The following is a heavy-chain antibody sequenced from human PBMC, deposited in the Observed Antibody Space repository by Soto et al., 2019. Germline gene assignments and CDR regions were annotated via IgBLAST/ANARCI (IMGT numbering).Heavy chain of an antibody. Sequence: GGSLRLSCAASGFTFSSYGMHWVRQAPGKGLEWVAVISYDGSNKYYADSVKGRFTISRDNSKNTLYLQMNSLRAEDTAVYYCAKDGRWLQLPEYYGMDVWGQGTTVTVSS. CDR2: ISYDGSNK. CDR1: GFTFSSYG. D-gene: IGHD5-12*01. CDR3: AKDGRWLQLPEYYGMDV. V-gene: IGHV3-30*18. J-gene: IGHJ6*02.